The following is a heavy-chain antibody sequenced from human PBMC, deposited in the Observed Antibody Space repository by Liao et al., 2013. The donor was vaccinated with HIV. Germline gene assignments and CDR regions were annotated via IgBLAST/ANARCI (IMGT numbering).Heavy chain of an antibody. CDR3: AVGDSWYNGWVY. J-gene: IGHJ4*02. Sequence: QVQLQQWGAGLLKPSETLSLTCAVYGGSFSGYFWTWIRQPPGKGLEWTGEINHGGSANYNPSLKSRVTISVDLSKNQFALKLTTVTAADTAVYYCAVGDSWYNGWVYWGQGTLATVSS. D-gene: IGHD6-13*01. V-gene: IGHV4-34*01. CDR1: GGSFSGYF. CDR2: INHGGSA.